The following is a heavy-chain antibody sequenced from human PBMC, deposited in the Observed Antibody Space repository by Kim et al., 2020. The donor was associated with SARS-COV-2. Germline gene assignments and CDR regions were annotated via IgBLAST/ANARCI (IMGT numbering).Heavy chain of an antibody. CDR2: ISSSGSTI. CDR3: ARAPGHGYDFDY. J-gene: IGHJ4*02. V-gene: IGHV3-48*03. Sequence: GGSLRLSCAASGFTFSSYEMNWVRQAPGKGLEWVSYISSSGSTIYYADSVKGRFTISRDNAKNSLYLQMNSLRAEDTAVYYCARAPGHGYDFDYWGQGTLVTVSS. D-gene: IGHD3-16*01. CDR1: GFTFSSYE.